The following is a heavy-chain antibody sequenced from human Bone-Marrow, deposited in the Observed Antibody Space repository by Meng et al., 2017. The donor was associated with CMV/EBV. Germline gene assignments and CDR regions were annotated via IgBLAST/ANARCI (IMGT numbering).Heavy chain of an antibody. J-gene: IGHJ5*02. Sequence: SETLSLTCTVSGGSINTYYWTWSRQPPGRGLEWIGYIYDIVHTNYNPSLKSRVTISVDTSKNQFTLSLTSVTAADSSMYDCTRGLVGTIICHLKWFDPWGQGTTVTVSS. CDR2: IYDIVHT. CDR1: GGSINTYY. V-gene: IGHV4-59*01. D-gene: IGHD3-3*01. CDR3: TRGLVGTIICHLKWFDP.